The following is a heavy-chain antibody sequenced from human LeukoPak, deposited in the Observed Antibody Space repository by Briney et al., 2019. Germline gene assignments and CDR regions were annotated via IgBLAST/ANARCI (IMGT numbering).Heavy chain of an antibody. V-gene: IGHV4-39*07. CDR3: ARVSYDSSGYHRGGFDY. CDR2: IYYSGST. CDR1: GGSISSSSYY. Sequence: SETLSLTCTVSGGSISSSSYYWGWIRQPPGKGLEWIGTIYYSGSTYYNPSRKSRVTISVDTSKNQLSLKLRSVTAADTAVYYCARVSYDSSGYHRGGFDYWGQGTLVTVSS. J-gene: IGHJ4*02. D-gene: IGHD3-22*01.